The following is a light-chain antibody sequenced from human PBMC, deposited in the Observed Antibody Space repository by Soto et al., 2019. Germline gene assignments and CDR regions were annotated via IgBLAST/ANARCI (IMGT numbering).Light chain of an antibody. J-gene: IGLJ1*01. CDR2: DVT. Sequence: QSALTQPRSVSGSPGQSVTISCTGTTSDVGGYDFVSWYQQHPGKAPKLMIYDVTKRPSGVPDRFSGSRSGNTASLTISGLQAEDDADYYCCSYAGTYTFYVFGTGTKLPS. CDR3: CSYAGTYTFYV. CDR1: TSDVGGYDF. V-gene: IGLV2-11*01.